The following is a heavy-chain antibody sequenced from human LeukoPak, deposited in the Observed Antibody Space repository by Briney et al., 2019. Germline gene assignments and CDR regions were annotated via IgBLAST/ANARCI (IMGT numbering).Heavy chain of an antibody. D-gene: IGHD6-19*01. CDR1: GGTFSSYA. V-gene: IGHV1-69*13. J-gene: IGHJ5*02. CDR3: ARPAVAGSGSWFDP. Sequence: SVKVSCKASGGTFSSYAISWVRQAPGQGLEWMGGIIPIFGTANYAQKFQGRVTITADESTSTAYMELSSLRSEDTAVCYCARPAVAGSGSWFDPWDQGTLVTVSS. CDR2: IIPIFGTA.